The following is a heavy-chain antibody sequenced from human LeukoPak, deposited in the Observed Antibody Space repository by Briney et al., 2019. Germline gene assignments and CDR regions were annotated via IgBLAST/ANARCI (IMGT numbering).Heavy chain of an antibody. D-gene: IGHD4-17*01. J-gene: IGHJ6*02. CDR2: IGTAGDT. CDR1: GFTFSSYD. V-gene: IGHV3-13*01. CDR3: ARASIFYGDLTYYYYGMDV. Sequence: GGSLRLSCAASGFTFSSYDMHWVRQATGKGLEWVSAIGTAGDTYYPGSVKGRFTISRENAKNSLYLQTNSLRAGDTAVYYCARASIFYGDLTYYYYGMDVWGQGTTVTVSS.